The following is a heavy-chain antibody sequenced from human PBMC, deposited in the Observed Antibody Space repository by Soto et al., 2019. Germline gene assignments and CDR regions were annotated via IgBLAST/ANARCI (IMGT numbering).Heavy chain of an antibody. Sequence: GGSLRLSCAASGFMLSSYAMSWVRQAPGKGLEWVSTIDNSGGITYYADSVKGRFTISRDNSKNTLYLQMNSLRAEDTAVYYCAKGGYNYGFLFDCWGQGTLVTVSS. CDR2: IDNSGGIT. J-gene: IGHJ4*02. V-gene: IGHV3-23*05. CDR3: AKGGYNYGFLFDC. D-gene: IGHD5-18*01. CDR1: GFMLSSYA.